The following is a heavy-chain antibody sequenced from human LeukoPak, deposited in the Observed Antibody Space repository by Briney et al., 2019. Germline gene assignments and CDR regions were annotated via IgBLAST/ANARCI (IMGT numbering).Heavy chain of an antibody. CDR1: GFTFSSYW. CDR2: INQDGSER. J-gene: IGHJ4*02. CDR3: ARDLYSSSWEDY. D-gene: IGHD6-13*01. Sequence: GGSLRLSCAASGFTFSSYWMSWVRQAPGKGLEWVANINQDGSERYYVDSVKGRFTISRDNARNSLFLQMNSLRAEDTAIYYCARDLYSSSWEDYWGQGTLVTVSS. V-gene: IGHV3-7*01.